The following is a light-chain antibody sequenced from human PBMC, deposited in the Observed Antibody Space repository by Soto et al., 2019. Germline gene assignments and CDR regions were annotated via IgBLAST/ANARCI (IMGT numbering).Light chain of an antibody. Sequence: QSALTQPASVSGYPGQSITITCTGSSRDVGGYNYVSWFQYHPGRAPKLLIYEVNDRPSGISNRFSGSKSGNTASLTISGLLPEDEADYFCCSYTITSTIFVFGTGTKVTVL. CDR3: CSYTITSTIFV. J-gene: IGLJ1*01. V-gene: IGLV2-14*01. CDR2: EVN. CDR1: SRDVGGYNY.